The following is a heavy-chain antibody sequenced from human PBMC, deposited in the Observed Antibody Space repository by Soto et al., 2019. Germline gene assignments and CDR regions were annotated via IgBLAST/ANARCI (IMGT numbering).Heavy chain of an antibody. V-gene: IGHV4-59*01. CDR2: IYYSGST. J-gene: IGHJ5*02. Sequence: SETLSLTCTVSGGSISSYYWSWIRQPPGKGLEWIGYIYYSGSTNYNPSLKSRVTISVDTSKNQFSLKLSSVTAADTAVYYCAIYDGYNFGVFVPWGQGMLVTVSS. CDR1: GGSISSYY. CDR3: AIYDGYNFGVFVP. D-gene: IGHD5-12*01.